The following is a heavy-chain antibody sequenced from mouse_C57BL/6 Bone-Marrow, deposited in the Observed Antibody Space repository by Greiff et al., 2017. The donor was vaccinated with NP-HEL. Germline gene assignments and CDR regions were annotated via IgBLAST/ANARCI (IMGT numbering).Heavy chain of an antibody. V-gene: IGHV1-55*01. CDR2: IYPGSGST. D-gene: IGHD2-2*01. Sequence: QVQLQQPGAELVKPGASVKMSCKASGYTFTSYWITWVKQRPGQGLEWIGDIYPGSGSTNYNEKFKSKATLTVDTSSSTAYMQLSSLTSEDSAVYYCARGGTTMVTTKEAVDAMDYWGQGTSVTVSS. J-gene: IGHJ4*01. CDR3: ARGGTTMVTTKEAVDAMDY. CDR1: GYTFTSYW.